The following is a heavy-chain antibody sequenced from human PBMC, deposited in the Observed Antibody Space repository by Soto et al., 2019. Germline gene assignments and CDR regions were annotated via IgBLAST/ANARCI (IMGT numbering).Heavy chain of an antibody. Sequence: QVQLQESGPGLVRPSETLSLICTVSGGSISSYYWSWIRQPPGKGLEWIGHMYYSGSTNFNPSLKSRVTLSIDTSKNQFSLHLRSVTAADTAVYYCARHSGGYGDYVYRGQGTLVIVSS. CDR3: ARHSGGYGDYVY. J-gene: IGHJ4*02. CDR2: MYYSGST. V-gene: IGHV4-59*08. CDR1: GGSISSYY. D-gene: IGHD4-17*01.